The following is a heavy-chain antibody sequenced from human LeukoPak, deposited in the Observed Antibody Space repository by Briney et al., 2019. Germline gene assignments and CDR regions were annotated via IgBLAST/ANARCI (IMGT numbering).Heavy chain of an antibody. Sequence: GGSLRLSCTASGFTFSSVWMTWVRQAPGKGLEWVGRIKSRTDGEATDYAAPVKGRFSISRDDSENTLYLQMNSLKNEDTAVYFCTTVHGAGPVNFDYWGQGSLVTVSS. V-gene: IGHV3-15*01. D-gene: IGHD3-16*01. CDR1: GFTFSSVW. CDR3: TTVHGAGPVNFDY. CDR2: IKSRTDGEAT. J-gene: IGHJ4*02.